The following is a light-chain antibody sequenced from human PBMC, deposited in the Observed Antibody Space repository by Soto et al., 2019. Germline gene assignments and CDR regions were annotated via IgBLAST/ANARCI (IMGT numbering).Light chain of an antibody. CDR3: QQYNFYSRT. CDR1: QTISNW. V-gene: IGKV1-5*03. Sequence: DIQMTQSPSTLSASVGDTVTITCRASQTISNWLAWYQQKPGKAPKLLIHKASSLQSGVPSRFSGIGSGTEFTLTISSLQPDDFATYYCQQYNFYSRTFGQGTKVEIK. CDR2: KAS. J-gene: IGKJ1*01.